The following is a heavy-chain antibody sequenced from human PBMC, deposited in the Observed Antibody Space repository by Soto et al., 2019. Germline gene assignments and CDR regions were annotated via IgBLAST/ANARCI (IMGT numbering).Heavy chain of an antibody. CDR1: VFTFSSYS. V-gene: IGHV3-21*01. CDR2: ISSSSSYI. CDR3: ARESYCSGGSCYSDY. Sequence: WWSLRLSCSASVFTFSSYSMNWLRQAPGKGLEWVSSISSSSSYIYYADSVKGRFTISRDNAKNSLYPQMNSLRAEDTAVYYCARESYCSGGSCYSDYWGQGTLVTVSS. J-gene: IGHJ4*02. D-gene: IGHD2-15*01.